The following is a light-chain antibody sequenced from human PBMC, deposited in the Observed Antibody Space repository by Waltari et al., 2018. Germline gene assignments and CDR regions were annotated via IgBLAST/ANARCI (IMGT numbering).Light chain of an antibody. CDR1: QSVASN. Sequence: EKVMTQSPATLSVSPGEVVTLSCRASQSVASNVAWYQHRPGQAPRLLISDASTRASGIPARFSGSGSGTAFTLTISGLHSEDCALYYCQQYNDYYSFGQGTKLEIK. CDR3: QQYNDYYS. V-gene: IGKV3-15*01. J-gene: IGKJ2*03. CDR2: DAS.